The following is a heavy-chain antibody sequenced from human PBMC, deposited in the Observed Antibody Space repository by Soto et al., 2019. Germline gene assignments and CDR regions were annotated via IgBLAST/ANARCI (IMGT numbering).Heavy chain of an antibody. CDR3: AKSNNYDFWNGYSDY. CDR1: GFTFDDYA. Sequence: EVQLVESGGGLVQPGRSLRLSCAASGFTFDDYAMHWVRQAPGKGLEWVSGISWNSGSIGYADSVKGRFTISRDNAKNSLYLQMNSLRAEDTALYYCAKSNNYDFWNGYSDYWGQGTLVTVSS. D-gene: IGHD3-3*01. CDR2: ISWNSGSI. V-gene: IGHV3-9*01. J-gene: IGHJ4*02.